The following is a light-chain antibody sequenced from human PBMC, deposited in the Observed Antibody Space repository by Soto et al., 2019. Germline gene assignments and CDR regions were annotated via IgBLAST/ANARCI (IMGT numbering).Light chain of an antibody. CDR2: EAS. Sequence: EIVLMQSPGTLSLSPGDRATLSCRTSQSVRNSYLAWYRHNPGQTPRLLMYEASKRPGGIPDRFIGSGSGTDFTLTISRLEPEDFAVYYCQQYGSSPRTFGQGTKVEIK. V-gene: IGKV3-20*01. CDR1: QSVRNSY. J-gene: IGKJ2*01. CDR3: QQYGSSPRT.